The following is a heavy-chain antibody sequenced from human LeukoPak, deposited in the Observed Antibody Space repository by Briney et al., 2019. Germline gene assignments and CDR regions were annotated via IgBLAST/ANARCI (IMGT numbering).Heavy chain of an antibody. Sequence: PSETLSLTCSVSGVSISSYYWSWLRQPPGMGLEWIGVMHDSGTTFYNPSLKSRVTMSVDTSKMQFSLQLRSVTAADTAIYYCATYKRISGWHVFDYWGQGTLVTVSS. CDR3: ATYKRISGWHVFDY. D-gene: IGHD6-19*01. V-gene: IGHV4-59*01. CDR2: MHDSGTT. J-gene: IGHJ4*02. CDR1: GVSISSYY.